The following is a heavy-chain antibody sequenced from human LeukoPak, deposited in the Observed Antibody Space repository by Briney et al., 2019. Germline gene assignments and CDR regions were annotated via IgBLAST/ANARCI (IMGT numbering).Heavy chain of an antibody. D-gene: IGHD6-19*01. CDR1: GYSISSGYY. V-gene: IGHV4-38-2*01. J-gene: IGHJ4*02. Sequence: PSETLSLTCAFAGYSISSGYYWGWIRQPPGKGLEGIGSIYHSGSTYYNPSLRSRVTISVNTSKNQFSLKLSSVTAADTAVYYCARRSIAVAGSFDYWGQGTLVTVSS. CDR3: ARRSIAVAGSFDY. CDR2: IYHSGST.